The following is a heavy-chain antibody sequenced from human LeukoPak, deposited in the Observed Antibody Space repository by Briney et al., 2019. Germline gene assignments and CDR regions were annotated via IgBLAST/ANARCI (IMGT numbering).Heavy chain of an antibody. D-gene: IGHD4-17*01. Sequence: PGRSLTLSCVASGFTLRTYGMHWVRQAPGKGLDWVAGIQNDGSKKYYADSVKGRFTISRDNSKNTLYLQMNSLRAEDTAVYYCAKVAPPHDYGPDYWGQGTLVTVSS. CDR1: GFTLRTYG. CDR2: IQNDGSKK. J-gene: IGHJ4*02. V-gene: IGHV3-33*06. CDR3: AKVAPPHDYGPDY.